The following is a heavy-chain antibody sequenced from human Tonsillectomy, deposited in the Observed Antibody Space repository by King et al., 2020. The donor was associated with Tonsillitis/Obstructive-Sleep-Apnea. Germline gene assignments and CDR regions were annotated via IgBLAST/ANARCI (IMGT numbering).Heavy chain of an antibody. CDR3: APTGGSYYDFWIASHYFDY. CDR1: GFLLSTSGVG. V-gene: IGHV2-5*02. CDR2: IYWDDDK. Sequence: TLKESGPTLVKPTQTLTLTCTFSGFLLSTSGVGVGWIRQPPGKALEWLALIYWDDDKRYSPSLKSRLNITKDTSKDQVVLTMTNMDPVDTATDYCAPTGGSYYDFWIASHYFDYWGQGIVVTVSS. J-gene: IGHJ4*02. D-gene: IGHD3-3*01.